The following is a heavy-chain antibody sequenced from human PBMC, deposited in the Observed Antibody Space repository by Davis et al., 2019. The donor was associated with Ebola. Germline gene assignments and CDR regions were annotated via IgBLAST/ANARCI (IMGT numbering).Heavy chain of an antibody. J-gene: IGHJ5*02. V-gene: IGHV4-59*12. Sequence: PSETLSLTCTVSGGSISSYYWSWIRQPPGKGLEWIGYIYYSGSTNYNPSLKSRVTISVDTSKNQFSLKLSSVTAADTAVYYCARDLPMVLPFDPWGQGTLVTVSS. CDR1: GGSISSYY. D-gene: IGHD3-10*01. CDR3: ARDLPMVLPFDP. CDR2: IYYSGST.